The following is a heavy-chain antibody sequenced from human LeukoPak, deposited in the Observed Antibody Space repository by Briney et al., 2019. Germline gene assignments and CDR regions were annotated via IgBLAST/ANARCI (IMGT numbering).Heavy chain of an antibody. CDR1: GGSISSSSYY. CDR3: ARVEDVLDY. J-gene: IGHJ4*02. V-gene: IGHV4-39*07. CDR2: IYYSGST. Sequence: PSETLSLTCTVSGGSISSSSYYWGWIRQPPGKGLEWIGSIYYSGSTYYNPSLKSRVTISVDTSKNQFSLKLSSVTAADTAVYYCARVEDVLDYWGQGTLVTVSS.